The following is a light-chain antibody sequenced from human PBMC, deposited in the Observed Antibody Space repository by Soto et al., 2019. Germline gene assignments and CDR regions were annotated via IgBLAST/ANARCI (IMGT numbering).Light chain of an antibody. Sequence: EIVMTHSPATLSVSPGERATLSCRASQSVSYNLAWYQHKPGRAPRLLIYGASNRATGIPDRFSGSGSGTDFTLTISRLEPEDFAVYYCQQYGSSGTFGQGTRWIS. V-gene: IGKV3-20*01. J-gene: IGKJ1*01. CDR2: GAS. CDR3: QQYGSSGT. CDR1: QSVSYN.